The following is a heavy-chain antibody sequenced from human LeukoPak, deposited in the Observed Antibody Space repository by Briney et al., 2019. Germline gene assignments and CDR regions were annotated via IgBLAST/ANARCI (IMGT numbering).Heavy chain of an antibody. CDR1: GGSISSSNW. CDR2: IYHNGTT. J-gene: IGHJ4*02. D-gene: IGHD6-19*01. Sequence: SETLSLTCAVSGGSISSSNWWSWVRQPPGKGLEWIGEIYHNGTTNYNPSLKSRVTISVDKSKNQFSLKLTSVTAADTAVYYCARGPGYSSDWYTGSPFSQGYFDYWGQGTLVTVSS. CDR3: ARGPGYSSDWYTGSPFSQGYFDY. V-gene: IGHV4-4*02.